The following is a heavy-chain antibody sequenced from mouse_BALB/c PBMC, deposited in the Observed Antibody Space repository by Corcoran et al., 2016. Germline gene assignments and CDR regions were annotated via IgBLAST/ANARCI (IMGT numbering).Heavy chain of an antibody. D-gene: IGHD2-1*01. V-gene: IGHV14-1*02. CDR2: IDPENGNT. J-gene: IGHJ2*01. CDR1: GFNIKDYY. CDR3: ARKRNGNYEGFAY. Sequence: EVQLQQSGAELVRPGALVKLSCKASGFNIKDYYMHWVKQRPEQGLEWIGWIDPENGNTIYDPKFQGKASITADTSSNTAYLQLSSLTSEDTAVYYCARKRNGNYEGFAYWGQGTTLTVSS.